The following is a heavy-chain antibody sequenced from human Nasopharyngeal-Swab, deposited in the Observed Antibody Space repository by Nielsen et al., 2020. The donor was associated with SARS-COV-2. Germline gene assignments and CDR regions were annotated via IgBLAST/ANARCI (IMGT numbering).Heavy chain of an antibody. CDR1: GYTFTSYA. CDR2: INAGNGNT. Sequence: ASVKVSCKASGYTFTSYAMHWVRKAPGQRLEWMGRINAGNGNTKYSQKFQGRVTITRDTSASTAYMELSSLRSEDTAVYYCARDYYDSSGYYWVVGDYWGQGTLVTVSS. V-gene: IGHV1-3*01. J-gene: IGHJ4*02. CDR3: ARDYYDSSGYYWVVGDY. D-gene: IGHD3-22*01.